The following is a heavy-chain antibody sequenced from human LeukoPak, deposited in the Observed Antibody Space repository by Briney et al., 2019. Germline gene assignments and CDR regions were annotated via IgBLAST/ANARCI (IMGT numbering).Heavy chain of an antibody. CDR2: INWNSGSI. CDR1: GFTFYDYS. CDR3: AKDGDPNSGSYYTYFYFCEH. Sequence: GGSLRLSCAASGFTFYDYSMHWVRQAPGKGLEWVSGINWNSGSIGYAYSVKGRFTISRNNDKHSLYLQMTSPRAEDTALYYCAKDGDPNSGSYYTYFYFCEHWGQGPLVSVS. V-gene: IGHV3-9*01. D-gene: IGHD1-26*01. J-gene: IGHJ4*02.